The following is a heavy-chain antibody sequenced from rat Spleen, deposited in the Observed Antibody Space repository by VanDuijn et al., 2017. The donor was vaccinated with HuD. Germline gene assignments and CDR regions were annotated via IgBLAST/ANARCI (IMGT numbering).Heavy chain of an antibody. CDR3: ATGITLV. J-gene: IGHJ2*01. D-gene: IGHD1-2*01. CDR2: ISSDGSST. V-gene: IGHV5-20*01. CDR1: GFTFDDYH. Sequence: EVQLVESGGGLVQPGRSLKLSCAASGFTFDDYHMTWVRQAPAKGLEWVASISSDGSSTYYRDSVKGRFTISRDNAKSSLYLQMGSLGSGDTATYYCATGITLVWGRGVMVTVSS.